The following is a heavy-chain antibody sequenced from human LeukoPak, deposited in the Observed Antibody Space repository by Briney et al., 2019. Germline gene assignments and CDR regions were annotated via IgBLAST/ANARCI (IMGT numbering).Heavy chain of an antibody. CDR3: ARHDVLLWFGEGQGDWFDP. Sequence: KPSETLSLTCAVYGGSFSGYYWSWIRQPPGKGLEWIGEINHSGSTNYDPSLKSQVTISVDTSKNQFSLKLSSVTAADTAVYYCARHDVLLWFGEGQGDWFDPWGQGTLVTVSS. CDR1: GGSFSGYY. D-gene: IGHD3-10*01. J-gene: IGHJ5*02. V-gene: IGHV4-34*01. CDR2: INHSGST.